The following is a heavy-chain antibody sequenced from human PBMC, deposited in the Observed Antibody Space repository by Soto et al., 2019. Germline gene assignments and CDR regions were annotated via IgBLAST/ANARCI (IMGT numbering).Heavy chain of an antibody. CDR3: ASFPTHSSGWYVDYHGMDV. D-gene: IGHD6-19*01. Sequence: HPGGSLRLSCAASGFTFSSYWMHWVRQAPGKGLVWVSRIYTDGSSTSYADPVKGRFTISRDNAKNTLYLQMNSLRAEDTAVYYCASFPTHSSGWYVDYHGMDVWGQGTTVTVS. V-gene: IGHV3-74*01. J-gene: IGHJ6*02. CDR2: IYTDGSST. CDR1: GFTFSSYW.